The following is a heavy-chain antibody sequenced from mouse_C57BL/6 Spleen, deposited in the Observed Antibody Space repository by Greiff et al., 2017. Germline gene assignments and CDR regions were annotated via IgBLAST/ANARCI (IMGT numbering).Heavy chain of an antibody. J-gene: IGHJ4*01. Sequence: QVHVKQSGPGLVQPSPSLSITCTVSGFSLTSYGVHWVRQSPGKGLEWLGVIWSGGSTDYNAAFISRLSISKDNSKSQVFFKMNSLQADDTAIYYCARKGGTRDYAMDYWGQGTSVTVSS. CDR1: GFSLTSYG. V-gene: IGHV2-2*01. CDR2: IWSGGST. CDR3: ARKGGTRDYAMDY. D-gene: IGHD4-1*01.